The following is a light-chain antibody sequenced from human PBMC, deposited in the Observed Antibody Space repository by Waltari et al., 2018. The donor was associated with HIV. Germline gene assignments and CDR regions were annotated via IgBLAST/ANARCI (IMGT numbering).Light chain of an antibody. Sequence: QSVLTQSPSISGTPGQRVAITCSGSSSNIGHNYVSWYQQVPGTTPKLLIFWNTRRPSGVSDRFSGSVSGTSASLAISGLRSDDEANYYCAVWDNSLSAQVFGGGTTLTVL. J-gene: IGLJ3*02. CDR1: SSNIGHNY. V-gene: IGLV1-47*01. CDR2: WNT. CDR3: AVWDNSLSAQV.